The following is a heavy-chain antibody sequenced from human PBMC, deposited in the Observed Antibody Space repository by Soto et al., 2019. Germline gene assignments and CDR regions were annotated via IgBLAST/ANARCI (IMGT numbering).Heavy chain of an antibody. CDR2: ISGSGGST. Sequence: GGSLRLSCAASGFTFSSYAMSWVRQAPGKGLEWVSAISGSGGSTYYADSVKGRFTISRDNSKNTLYLQMNSLRAEDTAVYYCAKDLVLTGITLLFDYWGQGTLVTVSS. D-gene: IGHD3-10*01. J-gene: IGHJ4*02. CDR3: AKDLVLTGITLLFDY. CDR1: GFTFSSYA. V-gene: IGHV3-23*01.